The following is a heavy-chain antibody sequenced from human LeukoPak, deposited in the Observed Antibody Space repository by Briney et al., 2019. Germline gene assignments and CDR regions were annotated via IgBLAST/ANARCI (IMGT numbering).Heavy chain of an antibody. V-gene: IGHV3-7*01. CDR1: GFTFSTSW. D-gene: IGHD1-26*01. CDR3: VVY. CDR2: INQDGSEK. J-gene: IGHJ4*02. Sequence: GGSLRLSCAASGFTFSTSWMNWVRQAPGKGLEWVANINQDGSEKHYVASVKGRFSISRDNAKSSLYLQMNSRRAEDTAVYCGVVYWGQGILITVSS.